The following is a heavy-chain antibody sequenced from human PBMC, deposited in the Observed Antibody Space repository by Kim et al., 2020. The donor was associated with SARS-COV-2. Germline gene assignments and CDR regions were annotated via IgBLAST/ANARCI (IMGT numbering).Heavy chain of an antibody. CDR3: TTADRSILDY. V-gene: IGHV3-15*01. Sequence: TKDFAAPVKGRFTISRDDSKNTLYLLMTSLKTEDTAVYYCTTADRSILDYWGQGTLVTVSS. J-gene: IGHJ4*02. D-gene: IGHD2-15*01. CDR2: TK.